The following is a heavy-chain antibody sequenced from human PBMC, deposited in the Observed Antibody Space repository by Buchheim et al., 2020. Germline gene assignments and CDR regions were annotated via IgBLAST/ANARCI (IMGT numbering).Heavy chain of an antibody. CDR1: GFTFSSYW. CDR3: ARDRNYDFTAYYFDY. CDR2: IKQDGSEK. D-gene: IGHD3-3*01. V-gene: IGHV3-7*01. Sequence: EVQLVESGGGLVQPGGSLRLSCAASGFTFSSYWMSWVRQAPGKGLEWVANIKQDGSEKYYVDSVKGRFTNSRDNAKNSLYLQMNSLRAEDTAVYYCARDRNYDFTAYYFDYWGQGTL. J-gene: IGHJ4*02.